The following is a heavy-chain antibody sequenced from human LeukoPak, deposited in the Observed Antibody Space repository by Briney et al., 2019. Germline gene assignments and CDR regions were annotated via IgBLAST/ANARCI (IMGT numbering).Heavy chain of an antibody. Sequence: GGSLRLSCAASGFTFSSYAMSWVRQAPGKGLEWVSAISGSGGSTYYADSVKGRFTISRDNSKNTLYLQMNSLRAEDTAVYYCAKVSLVVVIIAGALYIWGQGKMVTVSP. CDR2: ISGSGGST. J-gene: IGHJ3*02. CDR1: GFTFSSYA. D-gene: IGHD3-22*01. CDR3: AKVSLVVVIIAGALYI. V-gene: IGHV3-23*01.